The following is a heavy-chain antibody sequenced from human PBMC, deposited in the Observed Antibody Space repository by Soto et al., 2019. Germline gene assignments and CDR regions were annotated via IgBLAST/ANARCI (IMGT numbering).Heavy chain of an antibody. D-gene: IGHD3-3*01. Sequence: PGGSLRLSCAASGFTFSSYSMNWVRQAPGKGLEWVSSISSSSSYIYYADSVKGRFTISRDNAKNSLYLQMNSLRAEDTAVYYCVRVGYDFWSGYYRYFDYWGQGTLVTVSS. V-gene: IGHV3-21*01. CDR1: GFTFSSYS. CDR2: ISSSSSYI. J-gene: IGHJ4*02. CDR3: VRVGYDFWSGYYRYFDY.